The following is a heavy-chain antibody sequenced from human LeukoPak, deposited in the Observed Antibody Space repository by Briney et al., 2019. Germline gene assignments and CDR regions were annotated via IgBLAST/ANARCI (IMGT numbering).Heavy chain of an antibody. CDR3: AKDRLTQGLIPYYFDY. V-gene: IGHV3-30-3*01. CDR2: ISYDGSNK. Sequence: GGSLRLSCAASGFTFSSYAMHWVRQAPGKGLEWVAVISYDGSNKYYADSVKGRFTISRDNSKNTLYLQMNSLRAEDTAVYYCAKDRLTQGLIPYYFDYWGQGTLVTVSS. J-gene: IGHJ4*02. D-gene: IGHD4-23*01. CDR1: GFTFSSYA.